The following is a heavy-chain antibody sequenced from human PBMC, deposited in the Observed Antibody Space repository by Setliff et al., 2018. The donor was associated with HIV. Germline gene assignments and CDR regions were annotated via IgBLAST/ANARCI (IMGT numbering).Heavy chain of an antibody. V-gene: IGHV1-46*01. CDR3: ARDHMSVGAWVGATSRGLFQH. J-gene: IGHJ1*01. Sequence: ASVKVSCKASGYTFTTYYIHWVRQAPGQGLEWMGIINPSSTSTNYAQRFQGRVTMTRDTSTSTVYMELSSLRSEDTAAYYCARDHMSVGAWVGATSRGLFQHWGQGTLVTVSS. CDR1: GYTFTTYY. D-gene: IGHD1-26*01. CDR2: INPSSTST.